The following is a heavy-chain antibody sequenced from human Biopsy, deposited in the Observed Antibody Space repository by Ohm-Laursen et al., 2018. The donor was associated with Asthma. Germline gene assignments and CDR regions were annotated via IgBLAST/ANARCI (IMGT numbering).Heavy chain of an antibody. CDR2: LIPVLGTP. V-gene: IGHV1-69*01. CDR1: GDSFSNYA. D-gene: IGHD2-21*01. Sequence: SSVTVSCKASGDSFSNYAISWVRQAPGQGLEWMAGLIPVLGTPDHAQMFEGRVTITADESTSTAHMELSRLRSDDTAVYYCARSFVLGIPDYWGQGTLVTVSS. J-gene: IGHJ4*02. CDR3: ARSFVLGIPDY.